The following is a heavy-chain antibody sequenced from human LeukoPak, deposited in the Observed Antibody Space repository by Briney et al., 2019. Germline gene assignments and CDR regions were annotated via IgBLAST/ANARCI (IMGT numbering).Heavy chain of an antibody. D-gene: IGHD3-22*01. J-gene: IGHJ5*02. Sequence: PGGSLRLSCAASGFTFSTYSMNWVRQAPGKGLEWVSAISGSGGSTYYADSVKGRFTISRDNSKNTLYLQMNSLRAEDTAVYYCAKDNGYYYDSSGYRNWFDPWGQGTLVTVSS. V-gene: IGHV3-23*01. CDR2: ISGSGGST. CDR1: GFTFSTYS. CDR3: AKDNGYYYDSSGYRNWFDP.